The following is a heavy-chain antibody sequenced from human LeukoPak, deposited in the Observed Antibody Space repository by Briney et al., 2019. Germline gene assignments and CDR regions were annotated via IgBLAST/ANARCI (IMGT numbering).Heavy chain of an antibody. CDR2: ISAYNGNT. J-gene: IGHJ6*02. V-gene: IGHV1-18*01. CDR3: ARPAGYNSGWWCAGMDV. Sequence: GASVKVSCKASGYTFTSYGISWVRQAPGQGLEWMGWISAYNGNTNYAQKLQGRVTMTTDTSTGTAYMELRSLRSDDTAVYYCARPAGYNSGWWCAGMDVWGQGTTVTVSS. CDR1: GYTFTSYG. D-gene: IGHD6-19*01.